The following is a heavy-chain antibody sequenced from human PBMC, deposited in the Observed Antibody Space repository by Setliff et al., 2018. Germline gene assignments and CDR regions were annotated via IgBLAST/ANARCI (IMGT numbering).Heavy chain of an antibody. D-gene: IGHD2-2*01. CDR1: GNRFTDYN. Sequence: ASVKVSCKASGNRFTDYNVHWVRQAPGQGLEWMGWINPNSGDTHSAQKFQGRVTMTTDTSTNTAYMELRSLRSDDTAMYYCTRAAREVVVPPSQKRNDYWGQGTLVTVSS. J-gene: IGHJ4*02. CDR3: TRAAREVVVPPSQKRNDY. V-gene: IGHV1-2*02. CDR2: INPNSGDT.